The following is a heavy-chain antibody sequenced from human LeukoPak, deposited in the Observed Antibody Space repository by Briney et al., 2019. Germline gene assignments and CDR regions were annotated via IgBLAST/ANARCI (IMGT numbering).Heavy chain of an antibody. J-gene: IGHJ5*02. CDR1: GDSISTSNDC. CDR2: IYFSGSS. Sequence: SETLSLTCNVSGDSISTSNDCWGWIRQSPGTGLEWIGSIYFSGSSYCNPSLRSRVTLSVDTSKNQFSLKVASVTAADTAVYYCARDSGTTGEVKFDPWGQGTLVTVSS. V-gene: IGHV4-39*07. D-gene: IGHD4-17*01. CDR3: ARDSGTTGEVKFDP.